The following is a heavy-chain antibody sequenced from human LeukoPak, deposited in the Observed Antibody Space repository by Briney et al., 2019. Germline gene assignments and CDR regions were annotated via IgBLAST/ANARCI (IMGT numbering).Heavy chain of an antibody. CDR3: AKDWPCDY. V-gene: IGHV3-30*04. J-gene: IGHJ4*02. CDR2: ISYDGSNK. CDR1: GFTFSSYA. Sequence: GGSLRLSCAASGFTFSSYAMHWVRQAPGKGLEWVAVISYDGSNKYYADSVKGRFTISRDNSRNTLYLQMNSLRAEDTAVYYCAKDWPCDYWGQGTLVTVSS.